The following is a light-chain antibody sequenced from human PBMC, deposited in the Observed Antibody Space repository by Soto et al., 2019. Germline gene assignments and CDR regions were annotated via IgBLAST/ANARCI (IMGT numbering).Light chain of an antibody. CDR2: GAS. Sequence: EIVLTQSPGTLSLSPGERATLSCRASQSVSSSYLAWYQQKPGQAPRLLIYGASSRETGIPDRFSCSGAGTEFTLTISRLEPEDVAVDYCPQYGSSPLTFGGGTKVDIK. J-gene: IGKJ4*01. V-gene: IGKV3-20*01. CDR3: PQYGSSPLT. CDR1: QSVSSSY.